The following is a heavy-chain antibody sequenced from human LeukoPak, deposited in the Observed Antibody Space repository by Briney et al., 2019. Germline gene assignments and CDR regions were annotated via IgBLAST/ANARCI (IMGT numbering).Heavy chain of an antibody. J-gene: IGHJ3*02. Sequence: KASETLSLTCTVSGGSISSYYWSWIRQPPGKGLEWIGYTYNSGSTNCNPSLKSRVTISLDTSKNQFSLKLSSVTAADTAVYYCATDSSTTDAFDIWGQGTMVTVSS. CDR2: TYNSGST. CDR3: ATDSSTTDAFDI. D-gene: IGHD1-1*01. CDR1: GGSISSYY. V-gene: IGHV4-59*01.